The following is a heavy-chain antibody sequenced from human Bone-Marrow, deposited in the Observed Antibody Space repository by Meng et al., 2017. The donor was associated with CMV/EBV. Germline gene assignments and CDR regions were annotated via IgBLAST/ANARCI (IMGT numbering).Heavy chain of an antibody. J-gene: IGHJ6*02. CDR1: GGTFSSYA. CDR2: INPNSGGT. V-gene: IGHV1-2*02. Sequence: ASVKVSCKASGGTFSSYAISWVRQAPGQGLEWMGWINPNSGGTNYAQKFQGRVTMTRDTSISTAYMELSRLRSDDTAVYYLAAGDVDTPMAVWGQGPTVTVSS. D-gene: IGHD5-18*01. CDR3: AAGDVDTPMAV.